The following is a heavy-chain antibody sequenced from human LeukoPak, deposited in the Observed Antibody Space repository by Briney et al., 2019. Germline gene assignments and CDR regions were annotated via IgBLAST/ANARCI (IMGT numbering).Heavy chain of an antibody. CDR1: GFIFSNYV. CDR3: AKGGRGSYYSDS. Sequence: GGSLRLSCATAGFIFSNYVMYWVRQAPGKGLEWVSGISASGATTDYADSVKGRFTISRDNSKNTLYLQMNSLTAEDTAVYYCAKGGRGSYYSDSWGQGTLVTVSS. CDR2: ISASGATT. J-gene: IGHJ4*02. V-gene: IGHV3-23*01. D-gene: IGHD3-10*01.